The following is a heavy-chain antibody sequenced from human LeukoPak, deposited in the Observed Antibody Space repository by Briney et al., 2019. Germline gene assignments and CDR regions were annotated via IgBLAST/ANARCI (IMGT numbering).Heavy chain of an antibody. Sequence: SVTVSCTASGGTFSIYAISWVRQAPGQGLEWMGGIIPILGIANYAQKFQGRVTITADKSTSTAYMELSSLRSEDSAVYYCARDVSWGSWFDHWGQGTLVTVSS. V-gene: IGHV1-69*10. J-gene: IGHJ5*02. D-gene: IGHD7-27*01. CDR3: ARDVSWGSWFDH. CDR2: IIPILGIA. CDR1: GGTFSIYA.